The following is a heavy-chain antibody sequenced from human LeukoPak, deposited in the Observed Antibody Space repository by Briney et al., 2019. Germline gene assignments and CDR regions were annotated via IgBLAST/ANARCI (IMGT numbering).Heavy chain of an antibody. D-gene: IGHD5-18*01. J-gene: IGHJ4*02. CDR2: ISSSSYI. CDR1: GFTCSTYS. V-gene: IGHV3-21*01. CDR3: ARDRSTNSYAEYFFDY. Sequence: GGSLRLSCADSGFTCSTYSMNWVRQAPGKGLEWVSSISSSSYIYYADSVKGRFTISRDNAKNSLFLQMNSLRAEDTALYYCARDRSTNSYAEYFFDYWGQGTLVTVSS.